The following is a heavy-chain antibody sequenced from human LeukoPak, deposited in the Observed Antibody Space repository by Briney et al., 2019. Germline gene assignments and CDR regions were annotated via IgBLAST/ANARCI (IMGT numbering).Heavy chain of an antibody. CDR2: ISSSSSYI. Sequence: GGSLRLSCAASGFTFSSYSMNWVRQAPGKGLEWVSSISSSSSYIYYADSVKGRFTISRDNAKNSLYLQMNSLRAEDTAVYYCARESPWDDYYMDVWGKGTTVTISS. CDR1: GFTFSSYS. J-gene: IGHJ6*03. D-gene: IGHD1-26*01. CDR3: ARESPWDDYYMDV. V-gene: IGHV3-21*01.